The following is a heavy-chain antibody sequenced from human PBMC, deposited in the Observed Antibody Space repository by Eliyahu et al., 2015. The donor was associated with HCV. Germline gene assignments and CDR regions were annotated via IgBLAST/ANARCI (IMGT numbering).Heavy chain of an antibody. CDR1: GGSISSYY. CDR3: ARVAGYDSSGSVWFDP. J-gene: IGHJ5*02. Sequence: QVQLQESGPGLVKPSETLSLTCTVSGGSISSYYWSWIRQPPGKGLEWIGYIYYSGSTNYNPSLKSRVTISVDTSKNQFSLKLSSVTAADTAVYYCARVAGYDSSGSVWFDPWGQGTLVTVSS. D-gene: IGHD3-22*01. CDR2: IYYSGST. V-gene: IGHV4-59*01.